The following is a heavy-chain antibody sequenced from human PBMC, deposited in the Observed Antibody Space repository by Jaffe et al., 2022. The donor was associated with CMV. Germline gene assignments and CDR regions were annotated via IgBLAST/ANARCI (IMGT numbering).Heavy chain of an antibody. V-gene: IGHV2-70*15. Sequence: QVTLRESGPALVKPTQTLTLTCTFSGFSLSTTAMCVSWIRQPPGKALEWLARIDWDDDKYYSTSLKTRLTISKDTSKNQVVLTMTNMDPVDTATYYCARGTHHYDSSGYLYFDYWGLGTLVTVSS. CDR1: GFSLSTTAMC. D-gene: IGHD3-22*01. J-gene: IGHJ4*02. CDR2: IDWDDDK. CDR3: ARGTHHYDSSGYLYFDY.